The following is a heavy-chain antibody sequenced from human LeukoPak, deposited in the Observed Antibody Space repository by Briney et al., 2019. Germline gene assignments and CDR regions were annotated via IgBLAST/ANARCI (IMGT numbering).Heavy chain of an antibody. J-gene: IGHJ6*03. V-gene: IGHV1-18*04. CDR1: GYIFTGYY. CDR2: ISAYNGNT. Sequence: ASVKVSCKASGYIFTGYYMHWVRQAPGQGLEWMGWISAYNGNTRYAQKLQGRVTMTTDSSTSTAYMELRSLRSDDTAVYYCARGPIIDIVVIPAAADYYHMDVWGKGTTVTVSS. D-gene: IGHD2-2*01. CDR3: ARGPIIDIVVIPAAADYYHMDV.